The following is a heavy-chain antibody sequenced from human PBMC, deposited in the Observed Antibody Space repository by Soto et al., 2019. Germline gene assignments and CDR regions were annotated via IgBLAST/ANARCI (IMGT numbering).Heavy chain of an antibody. J-gene: IGHJ6*02. V-gene: IGHV4-31*03. CDR2: IYYSAST. D-gene: IGHD2-15*01. CDR3: ARGPAAYCSGGSCYGRNYYYYYGMDV. CDR1: GGSISSGGYY. Sequence: SETLSLTCTVSGGSISSGGYYWSWIRQHPGKGLEWIGYIYYSASTYYNPSLKSRVTISVDTSKNQFSLKLSSVTAADTAVYYCARGPAAYCSGGSCYGRNYYYYYGMDVWGQGTTVTVSS.